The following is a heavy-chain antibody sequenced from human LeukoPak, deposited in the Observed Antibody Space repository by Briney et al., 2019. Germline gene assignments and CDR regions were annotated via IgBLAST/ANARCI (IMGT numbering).Heavy chain of an antibody. CDR1: GYTLTELS. CDR3: ATPGRMATITSWFFDH. D-gene: IGHD5-24*01. CDR2: FDPEDGET. J-gene: IGHJ4*02. Sequence: ASVKVSCKVSGYTLTELSMHWVRQAPGKGLEWMGGFDPEDGETIYAQKFQGRVTMTEDTSTDTAYMELSSPRSKDTAVYYCATPGRMATITSWFFDHWGQGTLVTVSS. V-gene: IGHV1-24*01.